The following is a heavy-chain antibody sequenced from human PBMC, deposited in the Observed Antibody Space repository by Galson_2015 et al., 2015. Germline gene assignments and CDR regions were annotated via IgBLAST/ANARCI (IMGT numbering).Heavy chain of an antibody. J-gene: IGHJ3*02. Sequence: SLRLSCAVSGFTISSNYMNWVRQAPGKGLEWVSVIHSGDSTYYADSVKGRFTISRDNSKNRLYLQMDSLRAEDTAVYYCARWKNYFDSSGFETNDAFDIWGQGTMVTVSS. V-gene: IGHV3-53*01. D-gene: IGHD3-22*01. CDR1: GFTISSNY. CDR2: IHSGDST. CDR3: ARWKNYFDSSGFETNDAFDI.